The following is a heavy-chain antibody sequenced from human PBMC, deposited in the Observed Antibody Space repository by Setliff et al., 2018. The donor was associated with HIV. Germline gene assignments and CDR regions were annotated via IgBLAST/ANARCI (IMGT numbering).Heavy chain of an antibody. D-gene: IGHD3-22*01. CDR1: GGSISSANYY. J-gene: IGHJ4*02. Sequence: NPSETLSLTCTVSGGSISSANYYWSWIRQPPGKGLEFIGEMNHRGVIKYLSSLKSRVTMAVDTSKKQFSLKLKSVTAADTAVYYCFLFYDDRSGFYWDWGQGTPVTVSS. V-gene: IGHV4-39*07. CDR2: MNHRGVI. CDR3: FLFYDDRSGFYWD.